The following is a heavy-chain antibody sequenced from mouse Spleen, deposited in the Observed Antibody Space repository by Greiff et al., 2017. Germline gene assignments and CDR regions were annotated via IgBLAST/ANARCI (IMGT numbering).Heavy chain of an antibody. V-gene: IGHV1S126*01. CDR1: GYSFTSYW. D-gene: IGHD2-1*01. J-gene: IGHJ1*01. CDR2: IDPSDSET. Sequence: VQLQESGPQLVRPGASVKISCKASGYSFTSYWMHWVKQRPGQGLEWIGMIDPSDSETRLNQKFKDKATLTVDKSSSTAYMQLSSPTSEDSAVYYCARRNGNYWYFDVWGAGTTVTVSS. CDR3: ARRNGNYWYFDV.